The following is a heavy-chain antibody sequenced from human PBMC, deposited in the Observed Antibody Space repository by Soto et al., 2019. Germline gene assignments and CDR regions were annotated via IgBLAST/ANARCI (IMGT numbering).Heavy chain of an antibody. Sequence: PGWSLRLSCAASGLTFISYGMHWVRQAPGKGLEWVAVISYDGSNKYYADSVKGRFTISRDNSKNTLYLQMNSLRAEDTAVYYCAKAYIVLMVYAPTDYYYGMDVWGQGTTVTVSS. D-gene: IGHD2-8*01. CDR2: ISYDGSNK. V-gene: IGHV3-30*18. CDR3: AKAYIVLMVYAPTDYYYGMDV. J-gene: IGHJ6*02. CDR1: GLTFISYG.